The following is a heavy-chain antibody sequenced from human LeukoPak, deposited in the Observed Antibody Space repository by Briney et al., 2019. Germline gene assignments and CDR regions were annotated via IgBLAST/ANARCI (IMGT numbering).Heavy chain of an antibody. V-gene: IGHV3-23*01. CDR1: GLSFSSYG. Sequence: PGGSLRLSCAASGLSFSSYGMTWVRQAPGKGLEWVSGISGSGGRTYYADSVKGRFTIFRDNSNNTLNLQMNSLRAEDTAVYYCAKGKDSSGTWDYFDYWGQGTLVTVSS. CDR3: AKGKDSSGTWDYFDY. CDR2: ISGSGGRT. D-gene: IGHD6-19*01. J-gene: IGHJ4*02.